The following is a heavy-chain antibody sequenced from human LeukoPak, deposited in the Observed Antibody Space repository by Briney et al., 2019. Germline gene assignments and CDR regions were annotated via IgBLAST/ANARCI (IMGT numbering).Heavy chain of an antibody. CDR1: GGSISSGSYY. CDR2: IYTSGST. J-gene: IGHJ3*02. Sequence: SETLSLTCTVSGGSISSGSYYGSWIRQPAGKGLEWIGRIYTSGSTNYNPSLKSRVTISVDTSKNQFSLKLSSVTAADTAVYYCARDRGYYDWEGVAFDIWGQGTMVTVSS. V-gene: IGHV4-61*02. CDR3: ARDRGYYDWEGVAFDI. D-gene: IGHD3-22*01.